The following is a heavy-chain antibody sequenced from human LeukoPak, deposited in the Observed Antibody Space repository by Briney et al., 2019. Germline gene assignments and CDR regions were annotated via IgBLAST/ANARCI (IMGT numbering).Heavy chain of an antibody. D-gene: IGHD1-20*01. CDR2: ISSSGSTI. V-gene: IGHV3-11*04. J-gene: IGHJ4*02. Sequence: GGSLRLSCAASGFTFSDYYMSWIRQAPGKGLEWVSYISSSGSTIYYADSVKGRFTISRDNAKNSLYLQMNSLRAEDTAVYYCARDPSAIITGTTEIGYWGQGTLVTVSS. CDR1: GFTFSDYY. CDR3: ARDPSAIITGTTEIGY.